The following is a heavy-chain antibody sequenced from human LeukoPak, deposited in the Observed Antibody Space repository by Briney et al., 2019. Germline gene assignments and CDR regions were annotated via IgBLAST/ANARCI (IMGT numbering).Heavy chain of an antibody. CDR3: ARVGCSSTSCYTGAFDI. CDR2: MNPNSGNT. D-gene: IGHD2-2*02. V-gene: IGHV1-8*02. CDR1: CYTFSSND. J-gene: IGHJ3*02. Sequence: ASVTVPCMASCYTFSSNDINWVRQATGQGLEWMGWMNPNSGNTGYAQKFQGRVTMTRNTSISTAHMELSSLRSEDTAVYYCARVGCSSTSCYTGAFDIWGQGTMVTVSS.